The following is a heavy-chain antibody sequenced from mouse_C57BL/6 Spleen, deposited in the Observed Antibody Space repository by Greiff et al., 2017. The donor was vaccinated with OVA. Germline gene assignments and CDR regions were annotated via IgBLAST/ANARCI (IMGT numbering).Heavy chain of an antibody. CDR1: GYTFTSYW. CDR3: AREDYDYDFAY. D-gene: IGHD2-4*01. CDR2: IHPNSGST. V-gene: IGHV1-64*01. J-gene: IGHJ3*01. Sequence: QVQLQQPGAELVKPGASVKLSCKASGYTFTSYWMHWVKQRPGQGLEWIGMIHPNSGSTNYNEKFKSKATLTVDKSSSTAYMQLSCLTSEDSAVYYCAREDYDYDFAYWGQGTLVTVSA.